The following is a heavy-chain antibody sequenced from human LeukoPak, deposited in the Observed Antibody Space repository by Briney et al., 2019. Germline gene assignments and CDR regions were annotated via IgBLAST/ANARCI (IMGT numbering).Heavy chain of an antibody. CDR3: ARPRKSMVIRDAFDI. V-gene: IGHV3-33*01. CDR2: IWYDGSNQ. J-gene: IGHJ3*02. D-gene: IGHD2-21*01. Sequence: GGSLRLSCAAPGFTLSDYGIHWVRQAPGKGLEWVAVIWYDGSNQYYVDAVKSRFTISRDNSKNIVYLQMNSMGAEDTAVYYCARPRKSMVIRDAFDIWGQGTMVTVSS. CDR1: GFTLSDYG.